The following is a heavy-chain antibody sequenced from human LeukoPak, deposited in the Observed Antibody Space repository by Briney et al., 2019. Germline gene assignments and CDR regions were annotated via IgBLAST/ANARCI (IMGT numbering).Heavy chain of an antibody. CDR1: GVSISSYY. V-gene: IGHV4-59*12. D-gene: IGHD3-22*01. J-gene: IGHJ4*02. CDR3: AAHSTYYYDSSGIDSDY. CDR2: IYYSGST. Sequence: SSETLSLTCTVSGVSISSYYWSWIRQPPGKGLEWIGYIYYSGSTNYNPSLKSRVTISVDKSKNQFSLKLSSVTAADTAVYYCAAHSTYYYDSSGIDSDYWGQGTLVTVSS.